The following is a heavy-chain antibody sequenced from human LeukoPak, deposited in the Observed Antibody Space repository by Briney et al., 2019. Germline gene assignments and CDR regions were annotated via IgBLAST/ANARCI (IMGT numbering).Heavy chain of an antibody. CDR1: GGSISSYY. CDR2: IYYSGST. CDR3: ARDRSVSGWYGDAFDI. J-gene: IGHJ3*02. Sequence: PSETLSLTCTVSGGSISSYYWSWLRQPPGKGLEWIGYIYYSGSTNYNPSLKSRVTISVDTSKNQFSLKLSSVTAADTAVYYCARDRSVSGWYGDAFDIWGQGTMVTVSS. D-gene: IGHD6-19*01. V-gene: IGHV4-59*01.